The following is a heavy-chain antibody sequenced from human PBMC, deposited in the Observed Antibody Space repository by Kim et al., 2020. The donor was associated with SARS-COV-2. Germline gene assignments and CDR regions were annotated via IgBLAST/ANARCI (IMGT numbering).Heavy chain of an antibody. V-gene: IGHV3-48*02. J-gene: IGHJ2*01. CDR3: APQGWKQSFGF. CDR1: GFTSLGFSGFG. Sequence: GGSLRLSCVGSGFTSLGFSGFGMKWVRQAPGRGLEWVSFIGNSDSGGTIHDADAVKGRFTISRDNAKNSLYLEMNGLRDDDTAVYYCAPQGWKQSFGFWG. D-gene: IGHD3-16*01. CDR2: IGNSDSGGTI.